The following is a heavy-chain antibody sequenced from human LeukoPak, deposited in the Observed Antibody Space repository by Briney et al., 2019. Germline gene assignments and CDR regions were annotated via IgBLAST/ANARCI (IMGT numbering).Heavy chain of an antibody. Sequence: GESLRLSCAASGFTFSSYSMNWVRQAPGKGLEWVSTISGSGGSTYYADSVKGQFTISRDNSKNTLYLQMNSLRAEDTAVYYCAKALEPTTVTEGNAFDIWGQGTMVTVSS. CDR2: ISGSGGST. CDR3: AKALEPTTVTEGNAFDI. D-gene: IGHD4-17*01. J-gene: IGHJ3*02. CDR1: GFTFSSYS. V-gene: IGHV3-23*01.